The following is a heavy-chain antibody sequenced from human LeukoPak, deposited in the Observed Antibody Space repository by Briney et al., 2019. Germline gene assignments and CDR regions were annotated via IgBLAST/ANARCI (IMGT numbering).Heavy chain of an antibody. CDR2: IYYSGST. CDR1: GGSISSSSYY. Sequence: PSETLPLTCTVSGGSISSSSYYRGWIRQPPGKGLEWIGSIYYSGSTYYNPSLKSRVTISVDTSKNQFSLKLSSVTAADTAVYYCARHRYYYDSSGYPFPYYFDYWGQGTLVTVSS. D-gene: IGHD3-22*01. J-gene: IGHJ4*02. V-gene: IGHV4-39*01. CDR3: ARHRYYYDSSGYPFPYYFDY.